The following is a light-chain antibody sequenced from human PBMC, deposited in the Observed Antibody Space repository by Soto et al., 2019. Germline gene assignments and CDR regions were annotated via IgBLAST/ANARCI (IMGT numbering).Light chain of an antibody. V-gene: IGKV3-20*01. CDR1: QSIFSNY. CDR3: QQYGTSPRT. J-gene: IGKJ1*01. Sequence: EVMLTQSPGTLSLSPGERATLSCRASQSIFSNYLAWYQQKSGQAPRLLIYGASNRATGIPDRFSGSGSGTDFTLTISRLEPEYFAVYYCQQYGTSPRTFGQGTKVEFK. CDR2: GAS.